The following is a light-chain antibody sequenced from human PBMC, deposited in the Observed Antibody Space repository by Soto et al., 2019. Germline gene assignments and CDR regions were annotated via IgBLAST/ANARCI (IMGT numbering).Light chain of an antibody. J-gene: IGKJ2*01. CDR2: KAS. V-gene: IGKV1-5*03. CDR3: QQYNSFSGYT. Sequence: DIQMTQSPSTLSASVGDRVTITCRASQSISSWLAWYQQKSGKAPKVLIYKASSLETGVPSRFSGSGSGTEFTLTISSLQPDDFATYYCQQYNSFSGYTFGKGTKLEIK. CDR1: QSISSW.